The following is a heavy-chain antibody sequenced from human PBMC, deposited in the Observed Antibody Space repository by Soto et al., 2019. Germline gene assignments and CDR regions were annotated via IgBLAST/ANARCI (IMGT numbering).Heavy chain of an antibody. Sequence: EVQLLESGGGLVQPGGSLRLSCAASGFTFNNYAMNWVRQAPGKGLEWVSGITGSGGTTFYADSVKGRFTISRDSSKNSVSLQMSGLRAEDTAVYYCEKEYTSTTRGAFDIWGQGTMVTVSS. CDR2: ITGSGGTT. D-gene: IGHD6-13*01. J-gene: IGHJ3*02. CDR1: GFTFNNYA. CDR3: EKEYTSTTRGAFDI. V-gene: IGHV3-23*01.